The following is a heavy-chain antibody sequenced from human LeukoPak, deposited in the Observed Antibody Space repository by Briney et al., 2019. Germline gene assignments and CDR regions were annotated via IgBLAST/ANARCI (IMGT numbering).Heavy chain of an antibody. CDR1: GFTFSNYW. D-gene: IGHD2-2*01. CDR3: ARNPAKVVPAVY. CDR2: IDQDGSAT. V-gene: IGHV3-7*01. Sequence: GGSLRLSCAASGFTFSNYWMSWVRQAPGKGLEWVANIDQDGSATYYVDSVKGRFTISRDNAKSSLYLQMSSLRAKDTAVYYCARNPAKVVPAVYWGQGTLVTVSS. J-gene: IGHJ4*02.